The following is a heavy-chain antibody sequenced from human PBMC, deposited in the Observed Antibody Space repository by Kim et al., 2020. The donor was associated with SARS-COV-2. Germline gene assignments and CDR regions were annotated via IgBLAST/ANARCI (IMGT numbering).Heavy chain of an antibody. V-gene: IGHV3-21*01. CDR3: ASSFMRALFDY. D-gene: IGHD2-2*01. Sequence: GGSLRLSCAASGFTFSSYSMNWVRQAPGKGLEWVSSISSSSSYIYYADSVKGRFTISRDNAKNSLYLQMNSLRAEDMAVYYCASSFMRALFDYWGQGTLVTVSS. CDR2: ISSSSSYI. CDR1: GFTFSSYS. J-gene: IGHJ4*02.